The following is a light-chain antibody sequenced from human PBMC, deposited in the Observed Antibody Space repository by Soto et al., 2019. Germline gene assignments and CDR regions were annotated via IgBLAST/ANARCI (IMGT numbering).Light chain of an antibody. CDR1: TNDIGSYKF. V-gene: IGLV2-14*01. CDR3: SSYRTSNTVI. Sequence: QSALTQPASVSGSPGQSITISCSGTTNDIGSYKFVSWYQQRPGRAPKLIVYDVSNLPSGGSKRFSGSKSGNTASLTISGLHADDEADYYCSSYRTSNTVIFGGGTKLTVL. CDR2: DVS. J-gene: IGLJ2*01.